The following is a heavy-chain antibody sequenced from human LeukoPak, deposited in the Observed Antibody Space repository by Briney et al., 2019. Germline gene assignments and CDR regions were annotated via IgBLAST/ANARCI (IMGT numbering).Heavy chain of an antibody. D-gene: IGHD4/OR15-4a*01. Sequence: ASVRVSCKASGYTFTDYYLHWLRQAPGQGLEWMGWVNPKSGATNYAQRFQGRVTMTWQTSSSTGNMGLSSLRSEDTAVYYGARAYEYGWFDPWGQGTLVTVSS. CDR1: GYTFTDYY. CDR2: VNPKSGAT. CDR3: ARAYEYGWFDP. J-gene: IGHJ5*02. V-gene: IGHV1-2*02.